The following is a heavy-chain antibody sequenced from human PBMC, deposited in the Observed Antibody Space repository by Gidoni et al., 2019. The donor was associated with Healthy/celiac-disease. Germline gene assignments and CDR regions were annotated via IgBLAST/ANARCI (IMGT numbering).Heavy chain of an antibody. D-gene: IGHD3-10*01. J-gene: IGHJ4*02. V-gene: IGHV3-33*01. Sequence: QVQLVESGGGVVQPGRSLRLSCAASGFTFSSYGMHWGRQAQGKGLEWVAVIWYDGSNKYDADSVKGRFTISRDNSKNTLYLQMNSLRAEDTAVYYCARRSGFNDEGYYFDYWGQGTLVTVSS. CDR1: GFTFSSYG. CDR3: ARRSGFNDEGYYFDY. CDR2: IWYDGSNK.